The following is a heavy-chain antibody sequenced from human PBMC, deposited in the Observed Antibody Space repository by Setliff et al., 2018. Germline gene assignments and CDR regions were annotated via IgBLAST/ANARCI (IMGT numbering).Heavy chain of an antibody. CDR1: GYTFATYG. CDR2: ISPYNSNT. CDR3: ARLYYDYVWGSYRLYYYYGMDV. V-gene: IGHV1-18*01. Sequence: VKVSCKASGYTFATYGISWVRQAPGQGLEWMGWISPYNSNTNYAQNFQGRVTMTTDTSTSTAYMELRSLRSEDTAVYYCARLYYDYVWGSYRLYYYYGMDVWGQGTTVTVSS. D-gene: IGHD3-16*02. J-gene: IGHJ6*02.